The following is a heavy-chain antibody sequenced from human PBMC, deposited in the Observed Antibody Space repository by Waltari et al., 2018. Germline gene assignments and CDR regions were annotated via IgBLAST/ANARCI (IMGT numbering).Heavy chain of an antibody. J-gene: IGHJ4*02. CDR1: GFTFINVW. D-gene: IGHD3-9*01. V-gene: IGHV3-15*01. CDR3: ATVVKTPSGYDY. Sequence: EVQLVESGGGLVKPGGSIRLSCAASGFTFINVWMTWVRQAPGKGLEWVGRIKSKAAGGTIEYAAPVEGRFTISRDDSKNTMYMQMNNLKTEDTAMYYCATVVKTPSGYDYWGQGTLVTVSS. CDR2: IKSKAAGGTI.